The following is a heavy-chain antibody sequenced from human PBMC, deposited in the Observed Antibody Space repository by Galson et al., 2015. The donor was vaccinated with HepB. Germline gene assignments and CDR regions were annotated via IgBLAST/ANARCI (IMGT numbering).Heavy chain of an antibody. CDR3: ARRIPKRGDCSGGSCYPFFDY. Sequence: QSGAEVKKPGESLKISCTGSGYSFTSYWIGWVRQMPGKGLEWMGIIYPGDSDTRYSPSFQGQVTISADKSISTAYLQWSSLKASDTAMYYCARRIPKRGDCSGGSCYPFFDYWGQGTLVTVSS. J-gene: IGHJ4*02. V-gene: IGHV5-51*01. CDR2: IYPGDSDT. D-gene: IGHD2-15*01. CDR1: GYSFTSYW.